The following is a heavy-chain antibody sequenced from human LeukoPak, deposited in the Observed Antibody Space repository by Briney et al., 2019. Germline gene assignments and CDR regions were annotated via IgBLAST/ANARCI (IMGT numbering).Heavy chain of an antibody. CDR1: GFTFSSYW. D-gene: IGHD3-22*01. CDR2: ISDGGSTT. J-gene: IGHJ4*02. CDR3: SRSAYYDGSGNYYDY. V-gene: IGHV3-74*01. Sequence: QPGGSLRLSCAASGFTFSSYWMHWVRQAPGKGLVWVSRISDGGSTTTYADSVKGRFTISRDNAKNTLYLQMNGLRAEDTAVYNCSRSAYYDGSGNYYDYWGQGTLVTVSS.